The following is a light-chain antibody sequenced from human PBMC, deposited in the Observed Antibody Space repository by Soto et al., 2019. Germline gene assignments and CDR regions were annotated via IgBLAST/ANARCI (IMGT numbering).Light chain of an antibody. Sequence: DSQMTQSPSSLSAAVGDRVTITCRASRDTSNYLAWYQQKPGQVPKVLIYAASTLQSGVPSRFSGSGSGTDFTLTISSLQPEDVATYYCQKYNSASETFGPATTVEIK. CDR2: AAS. CDR1: RDTSNY. V-gene: IGKV1-27*01. CDR3: QKYNSASET. J-gene: IGKJ3*01.